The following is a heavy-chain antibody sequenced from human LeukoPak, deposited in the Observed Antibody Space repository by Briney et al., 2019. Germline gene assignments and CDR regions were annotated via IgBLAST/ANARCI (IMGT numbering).Heavy chain of an antibody. CDR2: IYYSGST. J-gene: IGHJ6*03. V-gene: IGHV4-59*01. Sequence: SETLSLTCTVSGGSISSYYWSWIRQPPGKGLEWIGYIYYSGSTNYNPSLKSRVTISVDTSKNQFSLKLSSVTAADTAVYYCARASAQYCSSTSCYEHYYYYMDVWGKGTTVTVSS. CDR3: ARASAQYCSSTSCYEHYYYYMDV. D-gene: IGHD2-2*01. CDR1: GGSISSYY.